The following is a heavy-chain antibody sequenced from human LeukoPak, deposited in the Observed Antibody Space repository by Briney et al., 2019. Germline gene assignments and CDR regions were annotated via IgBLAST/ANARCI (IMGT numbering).Heavy chain of an antibody. J-gene: IGHJ4*02. CDR1: GFTFSSYA. CDR3: ARGGYSYGYAPPY. Sequence: GGSLRLSCAASGFTFSSYAMSWVRQAPGKGLEWVSAISGSGGSTYYADSVKGRFTISRDNSKNTLYLQMNSLRAEDTAVYYCARGGYSYGYAPPYWGQGTLVTVSS. CDR2: ISGSGGST. D-gene: IGHD5-18*01. V-gene: IGHV3-23*01.